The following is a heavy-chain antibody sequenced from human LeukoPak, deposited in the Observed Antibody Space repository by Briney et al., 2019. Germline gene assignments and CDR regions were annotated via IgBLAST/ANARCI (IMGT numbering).Heavy chain of an antibody. CDR2: IYYSGST. CDR1: GGSISSYY. V-gene: IGHV4-39*01. J-gene: IGHJ4*02. CDR3: ASRIRKPSGSPIDY. D-gene: IGHD3-3*02. Sequence: SETLSLTCTVSGGSISSYYWGWIRQPPGKGLEWIGSIYYSGSTYYNPSLKSRVTISVDTSKNQFSLKLSSVTAADTAVYYCASRIRKPSGSPIDYWGQGTLVTVSS.